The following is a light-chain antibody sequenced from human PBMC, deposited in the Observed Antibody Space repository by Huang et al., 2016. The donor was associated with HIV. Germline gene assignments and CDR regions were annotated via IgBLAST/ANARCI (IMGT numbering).Light chain of an antibody. J-gene: IGKJ1*01. CDR1: QSVSNN. CDR2: GAS. Sequence: EIVMTQSPATLSVSPGERATLSCRASQSVSNNLAWYQQKPGQAPGVRIYGASTRASGIPARCSGSGSGTEFTLTISSLQSEDFAVYYCQQYNNWPRTFGQGTKVEI. CDR3: QQYNNWPRT. V-gene: IGKV3-15*01.